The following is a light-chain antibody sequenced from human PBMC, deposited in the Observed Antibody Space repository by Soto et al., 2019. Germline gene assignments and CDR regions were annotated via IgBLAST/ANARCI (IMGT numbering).Light chain of an antibody. V-gene: IGKV3-11*01. CDR2: DAS. CDR1: QSVSSY. CDR3: QQRSNWPIT. Sequence: EIVLTQSPATLSLSPGERATLSCRASQSVSSYLAWYQQKPGQAPRLLSYDASNSATGIPARFSGSGSGTDFPLTISSLAPEDFAVYYCQQRSNWPITFGQGTRLEIK. J-gene: IGKJ5*01.